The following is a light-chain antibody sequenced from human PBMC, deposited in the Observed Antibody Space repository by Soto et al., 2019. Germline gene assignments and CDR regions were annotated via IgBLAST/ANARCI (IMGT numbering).Light chain of an antibody. Sequence: QSVLTQPLSASGTPGQRVTISCSGSSSNVGSNTVNWYQQLPGTAPKLLIYSNNQRPSGVPDRFSGSKSGTSASLAISGLQSGDEADYYCAAWDDSLNAYVFATGTKVTVL. CDR2: SNN. CDR1: SSNVGSNT. J-gene: IGLJ1*01. V-gene: IGLV1-44*01. CDR3: AAWDDSLNAYV.